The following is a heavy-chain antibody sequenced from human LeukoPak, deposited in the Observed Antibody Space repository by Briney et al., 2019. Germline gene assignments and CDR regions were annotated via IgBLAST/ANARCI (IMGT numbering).Heavy chain of an antibody. D-gene: IGHD3-22*01. J-gene: IGHJ4*02. V-gene: IGHV3-9*01. CDR3: VKDIGFGMIVPRGFAY. CDR1: GFNFEDYA. CDR2: ISWSSDNI. Sequence: GGSLRLSCVASGFNFEDYAMHWVRQRPGKGLEWVSGISWSSDNIGYADSVKGRFTISRDNAKKSLYLQMNSLGVEDTAFYYCVKDIGFGMIVPRGFAYWGQGTLVSVSS.